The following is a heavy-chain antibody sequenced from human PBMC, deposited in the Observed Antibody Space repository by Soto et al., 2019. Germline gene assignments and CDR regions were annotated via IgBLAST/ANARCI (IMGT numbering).Heavy chain of an antibody. V-gene: IGHV4-4*02. CDR2: IYHSGST. CDR1: GGSISSSNW. Sequence: QVQLQESGPGLVKPSGTLSLTCAVSGGSISSSNWWSWVRQPPGKGLEWIGEIYHSGSTNYNPSLNSRVTISVDKSKNQFSLKLSSVTAADTAVYYCARVPLVSDIVATIPYGMDVWGQGTTVTVSS. D-gene: IGHD5-12*01. J-gene: IGHJ6*02. CDR3: ARVPLVSDIVATIPYGMDV.